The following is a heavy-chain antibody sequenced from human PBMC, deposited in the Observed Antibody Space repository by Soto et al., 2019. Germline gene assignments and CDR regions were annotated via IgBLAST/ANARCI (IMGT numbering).Heavy chain of an antibody. V-gene: IGHV1-18*01. J-gene: IGHJ3*02. D-gene: IGHD2-15*01. Sequence: ASVKVSCKASGYTFTSYGISWVRQAPGEGLEWMGWISAYNGNTNYAQKLQGRVTMTTDKSTSTAYMELRSLRSEDTAVYYCARDRRVVAATPTNDAFDIWGQGTMVTVSS. CDR1: GYTFTSYG. CDR3: ARDRRVVAATPTNDAFDI. CDR2: ISAYNGNT.